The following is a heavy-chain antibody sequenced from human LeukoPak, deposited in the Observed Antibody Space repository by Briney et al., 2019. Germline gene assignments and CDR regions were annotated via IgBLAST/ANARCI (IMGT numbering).Heavy chain of an antibody. J-gene: IGHJ3*02. V-gene: IGHV3-23*01. CDR2: ISGSGGST. Sequence: GGTLRLSCAASGFTFSSYGMSWVRQAPGKGLEWVSAISGSGGSTYYADSVKGRFTISRDNSKNTLYLQMNTLRAEDTAVYYCAKERTVAVAGATAAFDIWGQGTMVTVSS. CDR1: GFTFSSYG. D-gene: IGHD6-19*01. CDR3: AKERTVAVAGATAAFDI.